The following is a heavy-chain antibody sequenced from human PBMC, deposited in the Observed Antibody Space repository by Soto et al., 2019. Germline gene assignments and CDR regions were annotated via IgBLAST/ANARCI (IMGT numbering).Heavy chain of an antibody. CDR2: ISGSGGST. CDR1: RLSVRSSA. CDR3: ASQTYDDFWSGYTHPGP. D-gene: IGHD3-3*01. V-gene: IGHV3-23*01. Sequence: GSMKLACAACRLSVRSSAMSLVLKKPGKGLEWVSGVSGISGSGGSTYYADSVKGRFTISRDNSKNTLYLQMNSLRAEDTAVYYCASQTYDDFWSGYTHPGPWGQGTLVIGSS. J-gene: IGHJ5*02.